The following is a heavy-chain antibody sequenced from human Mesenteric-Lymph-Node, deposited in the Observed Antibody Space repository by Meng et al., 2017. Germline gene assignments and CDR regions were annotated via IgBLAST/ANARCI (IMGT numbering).Heavy chain of an antibody. Sequence: GESLKISCAASGFTFSTYTMSWVRQSPGRGLEWVSGIIGTTDKKYAESVKGRFTISRDNSKNTLYLQMNSLRAEDTAVYYCARDGVYDSSGYYLGAFDIWGQGTMVTVSS. D-gene: IGHD3-22*01. CDR1: GFTFSTYT. J-gene: IGHJ3*02. V-gene: IGHV3-23*01. CDR3: ARDGVYDSSGYYLGAFDI. CDR2: IIGTTDK.